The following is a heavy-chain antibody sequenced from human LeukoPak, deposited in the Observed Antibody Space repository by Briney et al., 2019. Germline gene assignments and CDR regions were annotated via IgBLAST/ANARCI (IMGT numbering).Heavy chain of an antibody. CDR2: INWNGGST. V-gene: IGHV3-20*04. Sequence: GGSLRLSCAASGFTFDDYGMSWVRHAPGKGLEWGSGINWNGGSTVYADSVKGRFTISRDNAKNSLYLQMNSLRAEDTAVYYCARGRSILRFLEWLFPYYYYYYMDVWGKGTTVTVSS. D-gene: IGHD3-3*01. CDR1: GFTFDDYG. CDR3: ARGRSILRFLEWLFPYYYYYYMDV. J-gene: IGHJ6*03.